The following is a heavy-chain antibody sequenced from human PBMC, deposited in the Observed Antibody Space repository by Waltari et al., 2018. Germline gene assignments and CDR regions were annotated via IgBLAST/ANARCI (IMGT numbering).Heavy chain of an antibody. CDR3: ATYIGASIGTAAFDV. J-gene: IGHJ3*01. D-gene: IGHD5-12*01. V-gene: IGHV4-39*02. CDR2: ISYNRAT. Sequence: GGIRPPPGQGLEWIGSISYNRATYSSPSLTSRGTVSRHTSKQHPALKLGSVTAADTAIDYCATYIGASIGTAAFDVWGQGTMVTVSS.